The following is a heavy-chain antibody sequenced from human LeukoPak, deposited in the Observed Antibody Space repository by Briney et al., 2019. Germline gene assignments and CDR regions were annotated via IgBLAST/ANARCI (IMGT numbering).Heavy chain of an antibody. V-gene: IGHV3-33*01. CDR2: IWFDGSGT. D-gene: IGHD2/OR15-2a*01. Sequence: GGSLRLSCVASGFTFSNYGMHWVRQAPGKGLEWVAIIWFDGSGTYYADPVKGRVTFSRDNSKNTLYLQMNSLRAEDTAMYYCARHASTHYFDSWGQGTLVTVSS. CDR3: ARHASTHYFDS. CDR1: GFTFSNYG. J-gene: IGHJ4*02.